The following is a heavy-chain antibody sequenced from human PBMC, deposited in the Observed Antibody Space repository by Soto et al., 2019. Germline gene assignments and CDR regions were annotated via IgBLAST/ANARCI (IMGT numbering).Heavy chain of an antibody. V-gene: IGHV3-33*01. Sequence: QVQLVESGGGVVQPGRSLRLSCAASGYTFSSYGMHWVRQAPGKGLEWVAVIWYDGSNKYYADSVKGRFTISRDNSKNTLYLQMNSLRAEDTAVYYCARDGSGFFYGMDVWGQGTTVTVSS. CDR1: GYTFSSYG. CDR2: IWYDGSNK. CDR3: ARDGSGFFYGMDV. D-gene: IGHD3-10*01. J-gene: IGHJ6*02.